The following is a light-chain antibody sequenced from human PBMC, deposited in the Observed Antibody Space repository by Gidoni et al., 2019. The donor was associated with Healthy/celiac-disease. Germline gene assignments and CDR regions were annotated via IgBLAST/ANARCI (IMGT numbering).Light chain of an antibody. J-gene: IGKJ3*01. CDR2: DAS. Sequence: ETVLTQSPATLSLSPGERATLSCRASQSVSSYLAWYQQKPGQAPRLLIYDASNRATGIPARFIGSGSGTDFTLTISSLEPEDFAVYYCQQRSNWPPTFGPGTKVDIK. V-gene: IGKV3-11*01. CDR1: QSVSSY. CDR3: QQRSNWPPT.